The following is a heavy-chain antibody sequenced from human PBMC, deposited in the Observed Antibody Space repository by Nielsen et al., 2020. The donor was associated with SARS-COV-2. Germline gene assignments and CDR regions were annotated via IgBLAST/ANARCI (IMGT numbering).Heavy chain of an antibody. CDR2: ISAYNGNT. CDR1: GYTFTSYG. D-gene: IGHD2-2*01. CDR3: ARDRHIVVVPAAPELNYYYYGMDV. V-gene: IGHV1-18*01. J-gene: IGHJ6*02. Sequence: ASVKVSCKASGYTFTSYGISWVRQAPGQGLEWMGWISAYNGNTNYAQKLQGRVTMTTDTSTSTAYMELRSLRSDDTAVYYCARDRHIVVVPAAPELNYYYYGMDVWGQGTTVTVPS.